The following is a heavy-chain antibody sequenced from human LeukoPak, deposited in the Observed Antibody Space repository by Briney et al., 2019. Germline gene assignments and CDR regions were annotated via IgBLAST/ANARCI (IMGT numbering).Heavy chain of an antibody. Sequence: GGSLRLSCAASGFTFDDYAMHWVRQAPGKGLEWVSGISWNSGSIGYADSVKGRFTISRDNSKNTLYLQMNSLRAEDTAVYYCAKSSAVPGYYDFWSGLNWFDPWGQGTLVTVSS. CDR2: ISWNSGSI. CDR1: GFTFDDYA. V-gene: IGHV3-9*01. CDR3: AKSSAVPGYYDFWSGLNWFDP. J-gene: IGHJ5*02. D-gene: IGHD3-3*01.